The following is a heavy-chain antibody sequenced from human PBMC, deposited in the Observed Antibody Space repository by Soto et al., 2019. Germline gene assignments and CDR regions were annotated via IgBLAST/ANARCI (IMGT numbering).Heavy chain of an antibody. J-gene: IGHJ4*02. CDR2: IYYYNGNT. Sequence: PSETLSLTCTVSGGSISSGAYYWSWIRQHPGKGLEWIGYIYYYNGNTYYNPSLKSRVTISVDTSKNQFSLKLTSVTAADTAVYYCARATYYFDSSGYQTSFFDYCAQRTLVTVSS. CDR3: ARATYYFDSSGYQTSFFDY. CDR1: GGSISSGAYY. D-gene: IGHD3-22*01. V-gene: IGHV4-31*03.